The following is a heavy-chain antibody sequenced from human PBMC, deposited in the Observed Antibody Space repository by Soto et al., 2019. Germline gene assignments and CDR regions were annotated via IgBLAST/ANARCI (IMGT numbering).Heavy chain of an antibody. CDR2: IYYSGST. CDR3: ANYYDSTGYYQDY. J-gene: IGHJ4*02. Sequence: QLQLQESGPGLVKPSETLSLTCTVSGGSISSSSYYWGWIRQPPGKGLEWIGSIYYSGSTYYNPSLKSRVTISVDTSKNQFSLKLSSVPAADTAVYDCANYYDSTGYYQDYWGLGTLVTVSS. D-gene: IGHD3-22*01. V-gene: IGHV4-39*01. CDR1: GGSISSSSYY.